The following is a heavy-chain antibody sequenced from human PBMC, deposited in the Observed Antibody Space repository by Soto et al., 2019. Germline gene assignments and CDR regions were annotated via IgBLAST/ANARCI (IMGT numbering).Heavy chain of an antibody. CDR3: GRGRNYYDSSGYYAFYFDY. CDR2: IYSGGST. V-gene: IGHV3-53*01. Sequence: GGSLRLSCAASGFTVSSNYMSWVRQAPGKGLEWVSVIYSGGSTYYADSVKGRFTISRDNSKNTLYLQMNSLRAEDTAVYYCGRGRNYYDSSGYYAFYFDYWGQGTLVTVSS. J-gene: IGHJ4*02. D-gene: IGHD3-22*01. CDR1: GFTVSSNY.